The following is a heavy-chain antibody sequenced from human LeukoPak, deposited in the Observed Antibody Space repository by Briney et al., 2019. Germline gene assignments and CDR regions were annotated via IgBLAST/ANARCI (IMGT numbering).Heavy chain of an antibody. CDR1: GFSLSRFG. J-gene: IGHJ4*02. V-gene: IGHV3-30*02. CDR2: IRYDGSNK. CDR3: AKDQDIVVVVAGPFDY. Sequence: GGSLRLSCVASGFSLSRFGMHWVRQAPGKGLEWVVFIRYDGSNKYYADCVKGRFTISRDNSKNTLYLQMNSLRAEDTAVYYCAKDQDIVVVVAGPFDYWGQGTLVTVSS. D-gene: IGHD2-15*01.